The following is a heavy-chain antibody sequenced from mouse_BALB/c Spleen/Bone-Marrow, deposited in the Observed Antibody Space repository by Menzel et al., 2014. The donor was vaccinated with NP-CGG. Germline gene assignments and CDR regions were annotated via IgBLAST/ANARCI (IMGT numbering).Heavy chain of an antibody. J-gene: IGHJ2*01. CDR1: GFTFSSYY. V-gene: IGHV5-6-2*01. D-gene: IGHD4-1*01. CDR3: ARRGWDGYFDY. Sequence: DVKLQESGGGLVKLEGSLKLSCAASGFTFSSYYMSWVRQTPEKRLELVAAINSNGGSTYYPDTVKGRFTISRDNAKNTLYLQMSSLKSEDTALYYCARRGWDGYFDYWGQGTTLTVSS. CDR2: INSNGGST.